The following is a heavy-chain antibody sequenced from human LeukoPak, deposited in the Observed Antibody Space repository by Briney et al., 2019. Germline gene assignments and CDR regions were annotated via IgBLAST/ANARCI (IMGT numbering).Heavy chain of an antibody. V-gene: IGHV3-33*01. CDR1: GFTFSSYG. D-gene: IGHD1-26*01. CDR2: IWYGGSNK. CDR3: ASLKVGAAHDAFDI. J-gene: IGHJ3*02. Sequence: GSLRLSCAASGFTFSSYGMHWVRQAPGKGLEWVAVIWYGGSNKYYADSVKGRFTISRDNSKNTLYLQMNSLRAEDTAVYYCASLKVGAAHDAFDIWGQGTMVTVSS.